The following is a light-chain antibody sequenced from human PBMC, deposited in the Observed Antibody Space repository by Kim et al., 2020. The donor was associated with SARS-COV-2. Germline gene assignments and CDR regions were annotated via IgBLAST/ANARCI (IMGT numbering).Light chain of an antibody. J-gene: IGKJ4*01. Sequence: EVVMTQFPATLSVSPGERATLSCRASQDVSSKLAWYQQKPGQAPRLLIYGASIRATGIPARFSGSGFGTEFTLIISSLQSKDFAVYYCQQYNNWPPLTFGGGTKVDIK. V-gene: IGKV3-15*01. CDR3: QQYNNWPPLT. CDR1: QDVSSK. CDR2: GAS.